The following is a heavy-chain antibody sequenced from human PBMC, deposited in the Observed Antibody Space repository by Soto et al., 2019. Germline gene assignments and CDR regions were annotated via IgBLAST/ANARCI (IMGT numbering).Heavy chain of an antibody. D-gene: IGHD2-15*01. J-gene: IGHJ4*02. Sequence: SETLSLTCAVSGGSIHNSHSFWGWIRHPPGKGLEFIGSVYYSGGAYYNPSLESRVTVSVDPSKNQFSLRLNSVTATDTAVYYCGRVVEGATRHTDFDSWGPGTLVTVSS. CDR2: VYYSGGA. V-gene: IGHV4-39*01. CDR3: GRVVEGATRHTDFDS. CDR1: GGSIHNSHSF.